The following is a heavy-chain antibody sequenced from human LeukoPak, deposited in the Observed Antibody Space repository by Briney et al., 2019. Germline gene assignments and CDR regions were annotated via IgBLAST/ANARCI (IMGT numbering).Heavy chain of an antibody. D-gene: IGHD1-1*01. CDR1: GGSISSSSYY. V-gene: IGHV4-39*01. CDR3: ARRKTGTTNFDY. J-gene: IGHJ4*02. CDR2: IYYSGST. Sequence: SETLSLTCTVSGGSISSSSYYWGWIRQPPGKGLERIGSIYYSGSTYYNPSLKSRVTISVDTSKNQFSLKLSSVTAADTAVYYCARRKTGTTNFDYWGQGTLVTVSS.